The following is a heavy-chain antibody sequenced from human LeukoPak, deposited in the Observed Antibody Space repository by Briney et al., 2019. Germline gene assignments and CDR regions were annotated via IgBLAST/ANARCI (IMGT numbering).Heavy chain of an antibody. CDR1: GLTFSSYG. V-gene: IGHV3-23*01. Sequence: PGGSLRLSCAASGLTFSSYGMSWVRQAPGKGLEWVSAISGSGGSTYYADSVKGRFTISRDNSKNTLYLQMNSLRAEDTAVYYCASTFGGVIVHFDYWGQGTLVTVSS. CDR3: ASTFGGVIVHFDY. J-gene: IGHJ4*02. CDR2: ISGSGGST. D-gene: IGHD3-16*02.